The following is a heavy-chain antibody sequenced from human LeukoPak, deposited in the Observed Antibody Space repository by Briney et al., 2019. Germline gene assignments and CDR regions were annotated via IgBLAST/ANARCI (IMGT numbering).Heavy chain of an antibody. CDR3: AREVGYDSSGYYYQPAYGMDV. V-gene: IGHV4-30-2*01. CDR2: IYHSGST. CDR1: GGSISSGGYS. D-gene: IGHD3-22*01. J-gene: IGHJ6*02. Sequence: SSETLSLTCAVSGGSISSGGYSWSWIRQPPGKGLEWIGYIYHSGSTYYNPSLKSRVTISVDTSKNQFSLKLSSVTAADTAVYYCAREVGYDSSGYYYQPAYGMDVWGQGTTVTVSS.